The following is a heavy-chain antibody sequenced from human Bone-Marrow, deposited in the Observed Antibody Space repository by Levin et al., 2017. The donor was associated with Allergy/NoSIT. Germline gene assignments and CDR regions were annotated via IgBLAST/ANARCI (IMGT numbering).Heavy chain of an antibody. D-gene: IGHD2-15*01. Sequence: SETLSLTCTVSGASISSGGYYWSWIRQHPGTGLEWIGYIYYTGSTYYNPSLKSRLTMSIDTSKNQFSLKLTSVTAADTAVYYCARELGYCTGGTCYRRFDYWGQGTLVPVSS. CDR2: IYYTGST. CDR3: ARELGYCTGGTCYRRFDY. CDR1: GASISSGGYY. J-gene: IGHJ4*02. V-gene: IGHV4-31*03.